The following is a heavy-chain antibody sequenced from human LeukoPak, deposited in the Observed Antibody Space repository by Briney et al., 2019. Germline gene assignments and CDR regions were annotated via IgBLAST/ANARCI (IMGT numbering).Heavy chain of an antibody. D-gene: IGHD2-2*03. CDR1: GYTFTSYG. V-gene: IGHV1-18*01. CDR3: ARDVDIVVVPAANYYYGMDV. CDR2: ISAYNGNT. J-gene: IGHJ6*02. Sequence: GASVKVSCKASGYTFTSYGISWVRQAPGQGLEWMGWISAYNGNTNYAQKLQGRVTMTTDTSTSTAYMELRSLRSDDTAVYYCARDVDIVVVPAANYYYGMDVWGQGTTATVSS.